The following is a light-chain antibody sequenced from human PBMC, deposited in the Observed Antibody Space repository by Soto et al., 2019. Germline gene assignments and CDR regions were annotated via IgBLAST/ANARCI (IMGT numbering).Light chain of an antibody. CDR2: GAS. CDR1: QSLSSN. Sequence: EIVMTQSPATLSVSPGERATLSCRASQSLSSNLAWYQQKPGQAPRLLIYGASTRATGIPARFSGSESGTEFTLTISSLQSEDFAVYYCQQYNNWPFTFGQGTQLENK. V-gene: IGKV3-15*01. J-gene: IGKJ2*01. CDR3: QQYNNWPFT.